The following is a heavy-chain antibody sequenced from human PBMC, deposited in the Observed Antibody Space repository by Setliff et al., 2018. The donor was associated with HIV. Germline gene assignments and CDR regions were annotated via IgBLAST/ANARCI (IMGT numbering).Heavy chain of an antibody. Sequence: SETLSLTCTVSGGSISSYYWSWIRQPPGKGLEWIGYIYYSGSTNYNPSLKSRVTISVDTSKNQFSLKLSSVVAADTAVYYCARIFGDQGYYYGMDVWGQGTTVTVSS. CDR3: ARIFGDQGYYYGMDV. CDR2: IYYSGST. J-gene: IGHJ6*02. CDR1: GGSISSYY. V-gene: IGHV4-59*01. D-gene: IGHD3-3*01.